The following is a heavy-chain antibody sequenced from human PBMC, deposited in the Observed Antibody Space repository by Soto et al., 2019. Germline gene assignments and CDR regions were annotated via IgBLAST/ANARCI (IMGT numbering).Heavy chain of an antibody. CDR1: GFTFSSYG. CDR3: ARDTGGWNYYYGMDV. V-gene: IGHV3-33*01. CDR2: IWYDGSNK. D-gene: IGHD6-19*01. Sequence: QVQLVESGGGVVQPGRSLRLSCAASGFTFSSYGMHWVRQAPGKGLEWVAVIWYDGSNKYYADSVKGRFTITRDNSKNTLYLQMNSLRAEDTSVYYCARDTGGWNYYYGMDVWGQGTTVTVSS. J-gene: IGHJ6*02.